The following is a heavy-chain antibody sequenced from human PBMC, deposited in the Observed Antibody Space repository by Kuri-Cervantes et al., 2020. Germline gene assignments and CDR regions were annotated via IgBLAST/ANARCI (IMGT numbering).Heavy chain of an antibody. V-gene: IGHV3-30*03. J-gene: IGHJ4*02. Sequence: GESLKISCAASGFTFSSYGMHWVRQAPGKGLEWVAVISYDGSNKYYADSVKGRFTISRGNSKNTLYLQMSSLRAEDTAVYYCARDFGKGRWLQFYWGQGTLVTVSS. D-gene: IGHD5-24*01. CDR1: GFTFSSYG. CDR3: ARDFGKGRWLQFY. CDR2: ISYDGSNK.